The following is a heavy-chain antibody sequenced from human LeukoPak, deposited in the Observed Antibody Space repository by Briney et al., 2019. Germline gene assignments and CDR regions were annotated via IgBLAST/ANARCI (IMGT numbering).Heavy chain of an antibody. CDR1: GFTFSSYS. D-gene: IGHD5-12*01. V-gene: IGHV3-48*04. J-gene: IGHJ4*02. CDR3: ARDRGYSGYELDY. Sequence: GGSLRLSCAASGFTFSSYSMDWVRQAPGKGLEWVSYISSSSSTLYYADSVKGRFTISRDNAKNSLYLQMNSLRAEDTAVYYCARDRGYSGYELDYWGQGTLVTVSS. CDR2: ISSSSSTL.